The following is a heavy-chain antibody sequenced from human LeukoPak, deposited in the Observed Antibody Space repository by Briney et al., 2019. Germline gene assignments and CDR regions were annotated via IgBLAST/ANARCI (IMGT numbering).Heavy chain of an antibody. CDR2: IYYSGST. J-gene: IGHJ6*02. CDR1: GGSISSYY. Sequence: SETLSLTCTVSGGSISSYYWSWIRQPPGKGLEWIGYIYYSGSTNYNPSLKSRVTISVDTSKNQFSLKLSSVTAEDTAVYYCARGDTWIQSYRYYGMDVWGQGTTVTVSS. CDR3: ARGDTWIQSYRYYGMDV. V-gene: IGHV4-59*01. D-gene: IGHD5-18*01.